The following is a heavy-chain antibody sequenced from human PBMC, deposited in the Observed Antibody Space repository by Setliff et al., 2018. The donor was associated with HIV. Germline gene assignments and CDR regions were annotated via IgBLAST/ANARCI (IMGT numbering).Heavy chain of an antibody. Sequence: ETLSLSCAASGITFSSFAMSWVRQAPGKGLEWVSAISGSGGSTYYADSMEGRFTISRDNSKNTLYLQLSGLRAEDTAVYYCASIYTAGTELLTDYWGQGTLVTVSS. CDR2: ISGSGGST. CDR1: GITFSSFA. J-gene: IGHJ4*01. CDR3: ASIYTAGTELLTDY. V-gene: IGHV3-23*01. D-gene: IGHD6-19*01.